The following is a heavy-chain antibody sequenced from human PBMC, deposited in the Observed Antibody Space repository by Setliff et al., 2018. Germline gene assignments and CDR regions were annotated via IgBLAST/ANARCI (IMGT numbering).Heavy chain of an antibody. V-gene: IGHV4-61*09. D-gene: IGHD5-18*01. CDR2: IYTSGST. Sequence: PSETLSLTCTVSGGSISSGSYYWSWIRQPAGKGLEWIGHIYTSGSTNYNPSLKSQVTISVDTSKNQFSLKLSSVTAADTAVYYCARGKSVTASNWFDPWGQGTLVTVSS. CDR1: GGSISSGSYY. CDR3: ARGKSVTASNWFDP. J-gene: IGHJ5*02.